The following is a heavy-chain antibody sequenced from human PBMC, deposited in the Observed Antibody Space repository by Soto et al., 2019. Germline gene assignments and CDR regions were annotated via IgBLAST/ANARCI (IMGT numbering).Heavy chain of an antibody. CDR2: ISAYNGNT. V-gene: IGHV1-18*01. CDR1: GYTFTSYG. D-gene: IGHD6-13*01. CDR3: ARDWVRIAAAARRDY. J-gene: IGHJ4*02. Sequence: GASVKVSCKASGYTFTSYGISWVRQAPGQGLEWMGWISAYNGNTNYAQKLQGRVTMTTDTSTSTAYMELRSLRSDDTAVYYCARDWVRIAAAARRDYWGQGTLVTVSS.